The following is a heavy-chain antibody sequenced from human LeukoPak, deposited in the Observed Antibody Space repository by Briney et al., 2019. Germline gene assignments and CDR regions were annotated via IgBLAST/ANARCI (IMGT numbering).Heavy chain of an antibody. CDR1: GFTFSSYA. D-gene: IGHD2-21*02. V-gene: IGHV4-39*01. CDR3: ARGGQPLLGNWFDP. Sequence: PGGSLRLSCAASGFTFSSYAMSWVRQAPGKGMEWIGTIYYSGSTNYNPSLKSRLTISVHTSKNQFSMKLSSVTAADTAVYYCARGGQPLLGNWFDPWGRGTLVTVSS. J-gene: IGHJ5*02. CDR2: IYYSGST.